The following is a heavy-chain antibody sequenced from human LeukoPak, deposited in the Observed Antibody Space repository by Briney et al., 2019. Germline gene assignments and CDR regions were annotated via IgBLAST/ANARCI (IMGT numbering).Heavy chain of an antibody. CDR3: ARYTYGATRYNAIDI. Sequence: GGSLRLSCAASGFTFSDYYMSWIRQAPGKGLEWVSYISSSGSTIYYADSVKGRFTISRDNAKNSLYLQMNSLRAEDTAVYYCARYTYGATRYNAIDIWGQGTTVTVSS. CDR1: GFTFSDYY. J-gene: IGHJ3*02. V-gene: IGHV3-11*04. CDR2: ISSSGSTI. D-gene: IGHD5-18*01.